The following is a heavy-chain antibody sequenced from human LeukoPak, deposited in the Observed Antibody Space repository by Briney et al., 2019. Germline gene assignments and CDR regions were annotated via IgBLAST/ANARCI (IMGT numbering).Heavy chain of an antibody. CDR3: ARGHHNLDV. CDR2: ISPSDSHK. V-gene: IGHV3-11*01. CDR1: GFTFSDYY. Sequence: PGGSLRLSCAGSGFTFSDYYMSWIRQAPGKGLEWVSYISPSDSHKCDADSVKGRFTVSRDNAKNSLYLQMNSLRGEDTAVYYCARGHHNLDVWGQGTTVTVSS. D-gene: IGHD1-14*01. J-gene: IGHJ6*02.